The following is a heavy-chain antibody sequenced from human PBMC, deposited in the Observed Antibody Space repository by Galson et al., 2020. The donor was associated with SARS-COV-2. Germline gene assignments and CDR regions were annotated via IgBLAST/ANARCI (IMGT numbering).Heavy chain of an antibody. CDR3: ARGKEWELTA. J-gene: IGHJ5*02. CDR1: GFTFSNYG. CDR2: IWYDGSNK. Sequence: GESLKISCAASGFTFSNYGMHWVRQAPGKGLEWVSVIWYDGSNKYYADSVKGRFTISRDNSKNTLYLQMNSLRAEDTAVYYCARGKEWELTAWGQGTLVTVSS. V-gene: IGHV3-33*01. D-gene: IGHD1-26*01.